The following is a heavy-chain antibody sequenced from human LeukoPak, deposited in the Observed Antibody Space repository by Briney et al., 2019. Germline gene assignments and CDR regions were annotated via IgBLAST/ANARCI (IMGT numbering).Heavy chain of an antibody. D-gene: IGHD3-16*01. V-gene: IGHV3-15*01. Sequence: PGGSLRLSCTASGFNFRSAWMSWARQAPGKGPEWVGRVRSKSDAGTMDYAAHVEGRFTISRDDSKNMVYLDMNSLKTEDTAVYYCGGRRVWGNGTVVTVSS. J-gene: IGHJ6*04. CDR2: VRSKSDAGTM. CDR3: GGRRV. CDR1: GFNFRSAW.